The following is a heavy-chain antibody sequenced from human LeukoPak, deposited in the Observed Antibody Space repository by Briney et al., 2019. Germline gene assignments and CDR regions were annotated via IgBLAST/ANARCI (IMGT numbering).Heavy chain of an antibody. CDR3: AREPPGY. J-gene: IGHJ4*02. CDR2: IYTNGGA. CDR1: GGSVTSGNYY. V-gene: IGHV4-61*02. Sequence: SQTLSLTCTVSGGSVTSGNYYWDWIRQPAGKGLEWIGRIYTNGGASYNPSLKSRVTISIDASKNQFSLKLSSVTAADTAVYYCAREPPGYWGQGILVTVSS.